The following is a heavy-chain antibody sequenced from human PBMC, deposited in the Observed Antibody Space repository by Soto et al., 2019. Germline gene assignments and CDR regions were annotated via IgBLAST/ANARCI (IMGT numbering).Heavy chain of an antibody. Sequence: EVQSLESGGGLVQPGGSLRLSCAASGFTFSNHVMSWVRQAPGKGPEWVSSINSRGDNTYYAGSVRGRFTISRDNSKSTLYLQMNSLRAEDTAVYYCGNGLENHYNYDYWGQGTLVTVSS. CDR2: INSRGDNT. V-gene: IGHV3-23*01. J-gene: IGHJ4*02. D-gene: IGHD3-16*01. CDR3: GNGLENHYNYDY. CDR1: GFTFSNHV.